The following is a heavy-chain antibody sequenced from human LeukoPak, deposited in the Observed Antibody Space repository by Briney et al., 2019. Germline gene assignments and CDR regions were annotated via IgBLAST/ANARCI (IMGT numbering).Heavy chain of an antibody. J-gene: IGHJ3*02. V-gene: IGHV4-59*08. CDR2: IYYSGST. CDR3: ARHSPYCSGGSCCSINAFDI. CDR1: GGSISSYY. Sequence: SETLSLTCTVSGGSISSYYWSWIRQPPGKGLEWIGYIYYSGSTNYNPSLKSRVTITVDTSKNQFSLKLSSVTAADTAVYYCARHSPYCSGGSCCSINAFDIWGQGTMVTVSS. D-gene: IGHD2-15*01.